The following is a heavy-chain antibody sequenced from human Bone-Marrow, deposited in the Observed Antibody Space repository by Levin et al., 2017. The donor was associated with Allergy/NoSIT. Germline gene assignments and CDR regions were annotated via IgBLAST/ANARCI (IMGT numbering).Heavy chain of an antibody. V-gene: IGHV4-61*02. J-gene: IGHJ5*01. Sequence: SQTLSLTCTVSGDSIRNTHHYWSWIRQPAGKGLEWIGRMFAGGAATYKRSLRSRVTISIDTSKNQFSLTLTSVTAADTAVYYYARDETFNSWHVGWFDSWGQGTLVTVSS. CDR2: MFAGGAA. CDR1: GDSIRNTHHY. CDR3: ARDETFNSWHVGWFDS. D-gene: IGHD2/OR15-2a*01.